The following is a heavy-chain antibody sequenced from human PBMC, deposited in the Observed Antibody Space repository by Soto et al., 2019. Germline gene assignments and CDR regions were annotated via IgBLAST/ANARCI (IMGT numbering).Heavy chain of an antibody. D-gene: IGHD3-22*01. CDR1: GGSISSDGYS. CDR2: MYHSGST. Sequence: SETLSLTCAVSGGSISSDGYSWSWIRQPPGKGLEWIGYMYHSGSTYYNPSLKSRVTISIDRSKNQFSLKLSSVTAADTAVYYCARHNYDGSGYYYYYYGMDVWGQGTTVTVSS. J-gene: IGHJ6*02. CDR3: ARHNYDGSGYYYYYYGMDV. V-gene: IGHV4-30-2*01.